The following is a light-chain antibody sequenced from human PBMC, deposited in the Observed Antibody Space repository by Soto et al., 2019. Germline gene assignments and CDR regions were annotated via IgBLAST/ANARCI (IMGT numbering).Light chain of an antibody. J-gene: IGKJ4*01. CDR3: QQRSNWPLT. CDR1: QSVSSY. CDR2: DAS. Sequence: ETVLTQSPATLSLSPGERATLSCRASQSVSSYLAWYQQKPGQAPRLLISDASNRATGIPARFSGSGSGTDFTLTIGSLEPEDFAVYYCQQRSNWPLTFGGGTKVEIK. V-gene: IGKV3-11*01.